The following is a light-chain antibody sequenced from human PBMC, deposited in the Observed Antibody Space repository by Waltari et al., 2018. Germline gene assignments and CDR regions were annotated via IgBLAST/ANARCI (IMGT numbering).Light chain of an antibody. V-gene: IGKV2-28*01. Sequence: DIVMTQSPLSLPVTPGEPASISCRFSQSLVFSDGNNYLDWYQQKPGQSPQLLVYDVSKRASGVPDRFSGSGSGTDFTLKISRVEAEDVGVYYCMQALQAPYTFGQGTKLEIK. CDR1: QSLVFSDGNNY. J-gene: IGKJ2*01. CDR3: MQALQAPYT. CDR2: DVS.